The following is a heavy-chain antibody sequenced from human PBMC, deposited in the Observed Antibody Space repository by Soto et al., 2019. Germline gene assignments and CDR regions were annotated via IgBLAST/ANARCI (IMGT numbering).Heavy chain of an antibody. J-gene: IGHJ5*02. Sequence: TLSLPCSVSGGSVDSVHHYWSWIRQPPGKGLEWIGYIYNGGHTFYNPSLKSRVKILVDKSRNQFSLRLSSVTAADTAVHFCATSEYSSLSINWFDPWGQGALVTVSS. V-gene: IGHV4-30-4*01. CDR2: IYNGGHT. CDR1: GGSVDSVHHY. CDR3: ATSEYSSLSINWFDP. D-gene: IGHD6-6*01.